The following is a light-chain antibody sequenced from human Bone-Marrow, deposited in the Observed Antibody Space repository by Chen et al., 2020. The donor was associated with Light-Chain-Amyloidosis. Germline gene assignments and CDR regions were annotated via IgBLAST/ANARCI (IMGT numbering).Light chain of an antibody. J-gene: IGLJ3*02. CDR1: NIGPTS. V-gene: IGLV3-21*02. CDR2: DDS. CDR3: QVWDRSSDRPV. Sequence: SYVLTQPSSVSVAPGQTATIACGANNIGPTSVHWYQQTPGQAPLLVVYDDSDRPSGIPERLSGSNSGNTATLTISRVEAGDEADYYCQVWDRSSDRPVFGGGTKLTVL.